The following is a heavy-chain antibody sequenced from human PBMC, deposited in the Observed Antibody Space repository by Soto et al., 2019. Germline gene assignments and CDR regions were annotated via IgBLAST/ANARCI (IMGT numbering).Heavy chain of an antibody. CDR1: GFTFSSYA. D-gene: IGHD2-2*01. Sequence: EVQLLESGGGLVQPGGSLRLSCAASGFTFSSYAMSWVRQAPGKGMEWVSAISGSGGRTYYADSVKGRFTISRDNSKNTLYLQMNSLRAEDTAVYYCAKVWAEGPHQYYFDYWGQGTLVTVSS. J-gene: IGHJ4*02. CDR3: AKVWAEGPHQYYFDY. CDR2: ISGSGGRT. V-gene: IGHV3-23*01.